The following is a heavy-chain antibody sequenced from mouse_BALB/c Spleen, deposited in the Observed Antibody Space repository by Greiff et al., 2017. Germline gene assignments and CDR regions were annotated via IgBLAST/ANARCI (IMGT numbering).Heavy chain of an antibody. Sequence: LMESGPGLVKPSQSLSLTCTVTGYSITSDYAWNWIRQFPGNKLEWMGYISYSGSTSYNPSLKSRISITRDTSKNQFFLQLNSVTTEDTATYYCARDSSGYFIDYWGQGTTLTVSS. V-gene: IGHV3-2*02. CDR1: GYSITSDYA. CDR3: ARDSSGYFIDY. J-gene: IGHJ2*01. D-gene: IGHD3-2*01. CDR2: ISYSGST.